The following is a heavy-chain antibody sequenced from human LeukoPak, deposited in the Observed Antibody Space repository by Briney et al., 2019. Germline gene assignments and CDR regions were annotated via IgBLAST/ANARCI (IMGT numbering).Heavy chain of an antibody. Sequence: PGGSLRLSCAASGFTFSNYWMHWVRQAPGKGPVWVSRINTDGNITTYADSVKGRFTISRDSAKNALYLQMNSLRAEDTAVYYCTRELSGSSSRHFDYWGQGTLVTASS. CDR2: INTDGNIT. V-gene: IGHV3-74*01. J-gene: IGHJ4*02. CDR1: GFTFSNYW. D-gene: IGHD6-13*01. CDR3: TRELSGSSSRHFDY.